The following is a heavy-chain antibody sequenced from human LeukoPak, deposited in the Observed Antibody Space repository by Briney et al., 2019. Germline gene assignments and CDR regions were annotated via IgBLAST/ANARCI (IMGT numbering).Heavy chain of an antibody. J-gene: IGHJ5*02. CDR2: IHTSGST. CDR3: ARDAYYYGSGSYSNWFDP. Sequence: SETLSLTCTVSGGSISSYYWSWIRQPAGKGLEWIGRIHTSGSTNYNPSLKSRVTMSVDTSKNQFSLKLSSVTAADTAVYYCARDAYYYGSGSYSNWFDPWGQGTLVTVSS. CDR1: GGSISSYY. D-gene: IGHD3-10*01. V-gene: IGHV4-4*07.